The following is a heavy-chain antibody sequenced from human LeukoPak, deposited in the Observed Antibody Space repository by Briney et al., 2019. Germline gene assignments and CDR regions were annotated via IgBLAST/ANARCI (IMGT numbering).Heavy chain of an antibody. CDR1: GFTFSSYG. V-gene: IGHV3-33*01. CDR3: ARDRAEWYYYGSGSLDV. J-gene: IGHJ6*02. D-gene: IGHD3-10*01. Sequence: GGSLRLSCAASGFTFSSYGMHWVRQAPGKGLEWVAVIWHDGSNKYYADSVKGRFTISRDNSKNTLYLQMNSLRAEDTAVYYCARDRAEWYYYGSGSLDVWGQGTTVTVSS. CDR2: IWHDGSNK.